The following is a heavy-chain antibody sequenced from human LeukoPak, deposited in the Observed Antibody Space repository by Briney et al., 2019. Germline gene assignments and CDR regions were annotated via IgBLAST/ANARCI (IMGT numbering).Heavy chain of an antibody. CDR2: ISGSGGST. D-gene: IGHD6-6*01. V-gene: IGHV3-23*01. Sequence: ETLSLTCTVSGGSISSSSYYWGWIRQPPGKGLEWVSAISGSGGSTYYADSVKGRFTISRDNSKNTLYLQMNSLRAEDTAVYYCAKHSMGYSSSSGGLDYWGQGTLVTVSS. J-gene: IGHJ4*02. CDR3: AKHSMGYSSSSGGLDY. CDR1: GGSISSSSYY.